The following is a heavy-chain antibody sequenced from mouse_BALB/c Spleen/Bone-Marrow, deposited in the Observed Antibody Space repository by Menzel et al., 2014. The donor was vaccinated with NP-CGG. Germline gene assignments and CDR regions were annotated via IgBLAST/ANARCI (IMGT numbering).Heavy chain of an antibody. J-gene: IGHJ3*01. CDR2: IDPSDSET. D-gene: IGHD1-3*01. V-gene: IGHV1S126*01. Sequence: VKLQESGPQLVRPGASVKISCKASGYSFTSYWMHWVKQRPGRGLEWIGMIDPSDSETKLNQKFKDKATLTVDKSSSTAYLQLSSPTSEDSAVYYCARRDNAPFAYWGQGTLVTVSA. CDR1: GYSFTSYW. CDR3: ARRDNAPFAY.